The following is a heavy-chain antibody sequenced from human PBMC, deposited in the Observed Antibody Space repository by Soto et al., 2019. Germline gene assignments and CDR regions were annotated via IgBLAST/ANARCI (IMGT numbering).Heavy chain of an antibody. Sequence: XGTLSLTCTVSGGSISSSSYYWGWIRQPPGKGLEWIGSIYYSGSTYYNPSLKSRVTISVDTSKNQFSLKLSSVTAADTAVYYCARHRERFGELSNFDYWGQGTLVTVSS. CDR2: IYYSGST. J-gene: IGHJ4*02. CDR1: GGSISSSSYY. D-gene: IGHD3-10*01. V-gene: IGHV4-39*01. CDR3: ARHRERFGELSNFDY.